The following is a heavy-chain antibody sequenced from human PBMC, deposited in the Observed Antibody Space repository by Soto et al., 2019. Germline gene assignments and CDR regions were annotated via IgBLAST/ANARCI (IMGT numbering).Heavy chain of an antibody. CDR2: IRVHNGNT. V-gene: IGHV1-18*01. Sequence: SVKVSCRASGYNFINYGISWVRQAPGQGLEWMGWIRVHNGNTNYAQNLQGRVTMTTDTSTSTAYMELRSLRSDDTAVYYCVRDLDGSGSYYTGYWGPGTLVTVS. CDR3: VRDLDGSGSYYTGY. D-gene: IGHD3-10*01. CDR1: GYNFINYG. J-gene: IGHJ4*02.